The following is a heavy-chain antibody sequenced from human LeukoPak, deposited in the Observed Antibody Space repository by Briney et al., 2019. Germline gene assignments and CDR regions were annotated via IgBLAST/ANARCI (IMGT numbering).Heavy chain of an antibody. CDR3: ARGITEWLLYVRRDRHFDY. D-gene: IGHD3-3*01. Sequence: SETLSLTCAVYGRSFSGYYWRWIRQPPGKGLEWIGEINHSGSTNYNPSLKSRVTISVDTSKNQFSLKLSSVTAADTAVYYCARGITEWLLYVRRDRHFDYWGQGTLVTVSS. V-gene: IGHV4-34*01. CDR2: INHSGST. CDR1: GRSFSGYY. J-gene: IGHJ4*02.